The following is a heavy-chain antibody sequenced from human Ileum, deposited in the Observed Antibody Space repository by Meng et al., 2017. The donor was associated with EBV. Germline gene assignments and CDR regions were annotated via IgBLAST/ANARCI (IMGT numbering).Heavy chain of an antibody. D-gene: IGHD4-17*01. J-gene: IGHJ5*02. V-gene: IGHV4-30-4*01. CDR2: IYYRGTT. CDR1: GDSISDGGFY. CDR3: ARDSNGDYGWVDP. Sequence: QVQLQESGPGLVKPSQTLSPTCAVSGDSISDGGFYWSWIRQPPGRGLEWIGYIYYRGTTYYNPSPKSRVTMSVDTSKNQFSLNLSSVTAADTAVYYCARDSNGDYGWVDPWGQGTLVTVSS.